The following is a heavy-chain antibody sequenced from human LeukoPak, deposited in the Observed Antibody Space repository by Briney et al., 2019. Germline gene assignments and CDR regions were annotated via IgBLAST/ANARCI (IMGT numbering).Heavy chain of an antibody. V-gene: IGHV3-23*01. Sequence: GSLRLCCAASGFTFSSYAMSWVRQAPGKGLEWVSAISGSGTNTYSADSVKGRFTISRDNSNNTLFLQMDSLRADDTAVYYCAKDPFRARISTPDYWGQGTLVTVSS. CDR3: AKDPFRARISTPDY. D-gene: IGHD6-6*01. CDR2: ISGSGTNT. CDR1: GFTFSSYA. J-gene: IGHJ4*02.